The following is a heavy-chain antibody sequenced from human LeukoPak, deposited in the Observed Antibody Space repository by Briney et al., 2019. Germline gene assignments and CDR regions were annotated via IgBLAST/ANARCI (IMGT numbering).Heavy chain of an antibody. V-gene: IGHV4-59*01. CDR1: TDSTNTYY. CDR2: IYHSGST. J-gene: IGHJ4*02. Sequence: SETPSLTCSVSTDSTNTYYWSWIRQSPGKGLEWIGHIYHSGSTDYNPSFQSRVTISIDMSKKEFSLKLTSVTVADTPMYYCVRLRWELLAPYFDHGGQGAFVIVSS. CDR3: VRLRWELLAPYFDH. D-gene: IGHD2-15*01.